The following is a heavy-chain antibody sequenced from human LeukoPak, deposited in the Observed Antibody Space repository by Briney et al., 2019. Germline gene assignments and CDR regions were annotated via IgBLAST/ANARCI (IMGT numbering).Heavy chain of an antibody. Sequence: SETLSLTCAVYGESFSDHYWTWIRQPPGKGLEWVGEINHSGSANYNPSLKSRVTISADTSKNQFSLKLRSVTAADTAVYYCARRPRNSGSDDGPSGLDYWGQGTRVTVSS. CDR3: ARRPRNSGSDDGPSGLDY. CDR1: GESFSDHY. D-gene: IGHD1-26*01. V-gene: IGHV4-34*01. CDR2: INHSGSA. J-gene: IGHJ4*02.